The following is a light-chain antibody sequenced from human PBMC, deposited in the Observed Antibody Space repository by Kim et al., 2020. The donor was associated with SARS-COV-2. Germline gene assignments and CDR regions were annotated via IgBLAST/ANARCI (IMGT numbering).Light chain of an antibody. J-gene: IGLJ3*02. V-gene: IGLV2-8*01. CDR2: EVS. Sequence: GQAVTISCTGTSSDVGGYNYVSWYQQHPGKAPKLIIYEVSKRPSGVPDRFSGSKSGNTASLTVSGLQAEDEADYYCSSYAGSNIWVFGGGTQLTVL. CDR1: SSDVGGYNY. CDR3: SSYAGSNIWV.